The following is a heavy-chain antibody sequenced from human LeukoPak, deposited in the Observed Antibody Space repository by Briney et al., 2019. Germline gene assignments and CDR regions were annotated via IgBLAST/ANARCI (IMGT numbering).Heavy chain of an antibody. J-gene: IGHJ4*02. CDR3: ARSTRGYKYYFDY. V-gene: IGHV4-59*01. CDR2: MYYSGRT. CDR1: GGYISSYY. Sequence: ETRSLTCTVSGGYISSYYWSWIRQPPGKGLEWIGYMYYSGRTNYNPSLKTRVTISVDTSKNQFSLKLRSVTAADTAVYYCARSTRGYKYYFDYWGQGT. D-gene: IGHD5-12*01.